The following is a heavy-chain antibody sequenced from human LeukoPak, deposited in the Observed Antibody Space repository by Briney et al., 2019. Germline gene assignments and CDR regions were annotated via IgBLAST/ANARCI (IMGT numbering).Heavy chain of an antibody. CDR3: ARDSRLGDYYYYGMDV. V-gene: IGHV1-58*01. J-gene: IGHJ6*02. CDR1: GFTFTSSA. Sequence: SVKVSCKASGFTFTSSAVQWVRQARGQRLEWIGWIVVGSGNTNYAQKFQERVTITRDMSTSTAYMELRSLRSDDTAVYYCARDSRLGDYYYYGMDVWGQGTTVTVSS. CDR2: IVVGSGNT. D-gene: IGHD1-26*01.